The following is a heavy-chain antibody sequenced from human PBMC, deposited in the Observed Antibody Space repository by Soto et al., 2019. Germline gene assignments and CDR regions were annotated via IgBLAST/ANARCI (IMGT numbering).Heavy chain of an antibody. J-gene: IGHJ6*03. CDR1: GGTFSSYT. V-gene: IGHV1-69*02. CDR3: AANLYCSGGSCSHYYYYYYMDV. Sequence: QVQLVQSGAEVKKPGSSMKVSCKASGGTFSSYTISWVRQAPGQGLEWMGRIIPILGIANYAQKFQGRVTITADKSTSTAYMELSSLRSEDTAVYYCAANLYCSGGSCSHYYYYYYMDVWGKGTTVTVSS. D-gene: IGHD2-15*01. CDR2: IIPILGIA.